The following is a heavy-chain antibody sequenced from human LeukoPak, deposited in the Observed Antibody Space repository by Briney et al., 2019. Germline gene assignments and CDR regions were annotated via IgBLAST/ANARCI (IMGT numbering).Heavy chain of an antibody. CDR3: AKSGSGIYLGNYYYYMDV. J-gene: IGHJ6*03. CDR1: GFNFSSYW. D-gene: IGHD3-10*01. Sequence: PGGSLRLSCAASGFNFSSYWMSWVRQAPGKGLEWVSFITSSSSYIYYADSVKGRFIISRDNAKNSLYLQMNSLRAEDTGVYYCAKSGSGIYLGNYYYYMDVWGKGTTVTVSS. V-gene: IGHV3-21*01. CDR2: ITSSSSYI.